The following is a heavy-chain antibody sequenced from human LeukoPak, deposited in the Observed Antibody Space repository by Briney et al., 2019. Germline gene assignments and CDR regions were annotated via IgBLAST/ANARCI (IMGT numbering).Heavy chain of an antibody. CDR2: INPSRNT. Sequence: SETLSLTCAVFGGSFSGYYWNWIRQPPGKGLEWIGQINPSRNTNYNPSLKSRVTISVDTSKNQFSLKLSSVTAADTAVYYCATWSYGDYFNYWGQGTLVTVSS. J-gene: IGHJ4*02. CDR1: GGSFSGYY. CDR3: ATWSYGDYFNY. V-gene: IGHV4-34*01. D-gene: IGHD1-26*01.